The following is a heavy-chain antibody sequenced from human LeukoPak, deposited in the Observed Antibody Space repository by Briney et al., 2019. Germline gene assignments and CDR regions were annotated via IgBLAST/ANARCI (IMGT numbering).Heavy chain of an antibody. V-gene: IGHV4-59*01. CDR1: GGSISSYY. D-gene: IGHD1-26*01. J-gene: IGHJ4*02. CDR3: ARGSNTWELLLLLYY. Sequence: SETLSLTCTVSGGSISSYYWSWIRQPPGKGLEWIGYIYYSGSTNYNPSLKSRVTISVDTSKNQFSLKLSSVTAADTAVYYCARGSNTWELLLLLYYWGQGTLVTVSS. CDR2: IYYSGST.